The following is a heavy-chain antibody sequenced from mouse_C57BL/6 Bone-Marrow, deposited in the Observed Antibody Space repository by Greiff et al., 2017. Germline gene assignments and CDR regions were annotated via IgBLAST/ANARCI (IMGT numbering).Heavy chain of an antibody. Sequence: VQLQQPGAELVKPGASVKLSCTASGFTFTSYWMQWVKQRPGQGLEWIGEIDPSDSYTHYNQKFKGKATLTVDTSSSTAYIQISSLTSEDSAGYYCARLGPYDWFAYWGQGTLVTVSA. J-gene: IGHJ3*01. CDR1: GFTFTSYW. CDR3: ARLGPYDWFAY. V-gene: IGHV1-50*01. D-gene: IGHD2-14*01. CDR2: IDPSDSYT.